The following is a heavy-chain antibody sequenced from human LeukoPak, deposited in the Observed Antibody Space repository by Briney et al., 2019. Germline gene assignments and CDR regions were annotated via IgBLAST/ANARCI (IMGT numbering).Heavy chain of an antibody. CDR1: GFTFNSYW. V-gene: IGHV3-30*03. CDR2: ISYDGSNK. D-gene: IGHD5-18*01. J-gene: IGHJ3*02. CDR3: AREMLEDTAMVKAFDI. Sequence: GGSLRLSCAASGFTFNSYWMTWVRQAPGKGLEWVAVISYDGSNKYYADSVKGRFTISRDNSKNTLYLQMNSLRAEDTAVYYCAREMLEDTAMVKAFDIWGQGTMVTVSS.